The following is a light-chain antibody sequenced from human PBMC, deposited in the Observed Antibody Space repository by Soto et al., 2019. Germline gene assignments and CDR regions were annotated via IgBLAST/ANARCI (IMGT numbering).Light chain of an antibody. CDR1: QDISNY. J-gene: IGKJ5*01. CDR3: QQYDPVPSIT. Sequence: DIQMTQSPSSLSASVGDRVTITCQASQDISNYLNWYQQKPGKAPKLLIDDASNLETGVPARFSGSGSGTDFTLTISSLHPEDMATYYCQQYDPVPSITFGQGTRLDFK. V-gene: IGKV1-33*01. CDR2: DAS.